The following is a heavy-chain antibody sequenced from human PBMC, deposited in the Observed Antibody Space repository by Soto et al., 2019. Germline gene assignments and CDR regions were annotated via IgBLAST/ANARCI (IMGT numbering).Heavy chain of an antibody. V-gene: IGHV4-39*02. D-gene: IGHD6-19*01. J-gene: IGHJ5*02. CDR2: FFIGGNT. CDR1: GGSISSSTYY. CDR3: ARGVRLFRSSFDP. Sequence: PSETLSLTCTVSGGSISSSTYYWGWMRQPPGKGLEWIASFFIGGNTYYNPSLKSRVTISVDTSKNHFSLKLSSVTAADTAVYYCARGVRLFRSSFDPWGQGTLVTVSS.